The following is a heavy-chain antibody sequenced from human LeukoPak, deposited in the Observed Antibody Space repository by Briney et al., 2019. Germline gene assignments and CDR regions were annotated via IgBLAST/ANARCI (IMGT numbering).Heavy chain of an antibody. CDR3: AVTMVRGVRITDAFDI. Sequence: GASVKVSCKASGYTFTSYDINWVRQATGQGLEWMGWMNPNSGNTGYAQKFQGRVTMTRNTSISTAYMELSSLRSEDTAVYSCAVTMVRGVRITDAFDIWGQGTMVTVSS. J-gene: IGHJ3*02. CDR2: MNPNSGNT. CDR1: GYTFTSYD. D-gene: IGHD3-10*01. V-gene: IGHV1-8*01.